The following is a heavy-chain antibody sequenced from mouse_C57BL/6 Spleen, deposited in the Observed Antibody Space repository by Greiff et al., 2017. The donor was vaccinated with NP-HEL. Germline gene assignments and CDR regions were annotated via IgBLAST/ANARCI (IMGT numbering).Heavy chain of an antibody. CDR3: ASWDEGVYFDY. CDR1: GYTFTSYW. V-gene: IGHV1-50*01. D-gene: IGHD4-1*01. Sequence: QVQLQQSGAELVKPGASVKLSCKASGYTFTSYWMQWVKQRPGQGLEWIGEIDPSDSYTNYNQKFKGKATLTVDTSSSTAYMQLSSLTSEDSAVYYCASWDEGVYFDYWGQGTTLTVSS. J-gene: IGHJ2*01. CDR2: IDPSDSYT.